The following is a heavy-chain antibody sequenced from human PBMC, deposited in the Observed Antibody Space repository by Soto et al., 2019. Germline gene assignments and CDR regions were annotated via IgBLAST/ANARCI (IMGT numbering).Heavy chain of an antibody. V-gene: IGHV3-30*18. CDR2: ISYDGSNK. Sequence: SGGSLRLSCAASGFTFSSYGMHWVRQAPGKGLEWVAVISYDGSNKYYADSVKGRFTISRDNSKNTLYLQMNSLRAEDTAVYYCAKDQGITMVRGVPNVWGQGTTVTVSS. CDR3: AKDQGITMVRGVPNV. CDR1: GFTFSSYG. D-gene: IGHD3-10*01. J-gene: IGHJ6*02.